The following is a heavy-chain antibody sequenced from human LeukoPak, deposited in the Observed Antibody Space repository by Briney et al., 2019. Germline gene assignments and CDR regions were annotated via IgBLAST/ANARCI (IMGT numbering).Heavy chain of an antibody. CDR3: ASSPTGLTFDI. Sequence: ASVKVSCKASGYTFTSYDIHWVRQATGQGLEWMGWMNPNSGNTDYAQKFQGRVTMTRDTSISTAYMELSRLRSDDTAVYYCASSPTGLTFDIWGQGTMVTVSS. J-gene: IGHJ3*02. V-gene: IGHV1-8*01. CDR2: MNPNSGNT. CDR1: GYTFTSYD.